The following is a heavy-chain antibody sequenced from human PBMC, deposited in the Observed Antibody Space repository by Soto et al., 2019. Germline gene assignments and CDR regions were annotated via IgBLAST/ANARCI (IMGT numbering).Heavy chain of an antibody. V-gene: IGHV6-1*01. CDR2: TYYRSKWYN. J-gene: IGHJ5*02. Sequence: PSQTLSLTCAISGDSVSSNSAAWNWIRQSPSRGLEWLGRTYYRSKWYNDYAVSVKSRITINPDTSKNQFSLQLNSVTPEDTAVYYCARDYTGVTGTTFNHQTPFDPWGQGTLVTVSS. CDR1: GDSVSSNSAA. CDR3: ARDYTGVTGTTFNHQTPFDP. D-gene: IGHD1-7*01.